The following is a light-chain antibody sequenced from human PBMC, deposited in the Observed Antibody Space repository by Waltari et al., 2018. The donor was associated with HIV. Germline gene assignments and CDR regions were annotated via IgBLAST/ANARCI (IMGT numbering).Light chain of an antibody. CDR3: QQAFSFPHT. Sequence: IQMAQSTASLSASVGDSVSFSCRASHPVADKLAWYQQRPGKPPKLLIYGTSRLQSGVPSRFAGFGSATNFSLTITGLRPEDSATYFCQQAFSFPHTFGGGTELDI. CDR1: HPVADK. CDR2: GTS. V-gene: IGKV1-12*01. J-gene: IGKJ4*01.